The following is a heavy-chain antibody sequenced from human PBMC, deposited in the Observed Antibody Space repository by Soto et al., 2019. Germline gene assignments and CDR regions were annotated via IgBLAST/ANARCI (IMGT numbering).Heavy chain of an antibody. CDR2: IYYGGSI. CDR1: GGSISSDY. D-gene: IGHD3-16*01. Sequence: QVQLQESGPGLVKPSETLSLTCTVSGGSISSDYWSWIRQPPGKGLEWIGYIYYGGSINYNPSLETRVAISVDTSKNRFYLTLTSVPAADAAVDYCARHWDWGSVAYWGQGTLVTVSS. J-gene: IGHJ4*02. V-gene: IGHV4-59*08. CDR3: ARHWDWGSVAY.